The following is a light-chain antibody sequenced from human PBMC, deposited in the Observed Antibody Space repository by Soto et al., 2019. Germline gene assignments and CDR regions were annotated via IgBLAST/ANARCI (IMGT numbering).Light chain of an antibody. V-gene: IGKV1-17*01. CDR3: LQHSDYPFT. CDR2: SAS. Sequence: DIQMTLSPSSLSASVGDRVTITCRASQGIRDALGWYQQKPGKVPKRLIYSASSLQNGVPSRFSGSGSETVFTLTISSLQPEDFATYFCLQHSDYPFTFGQGTRLEI. J-gene: IGKJ2*01. CDR1: QGIRDA.